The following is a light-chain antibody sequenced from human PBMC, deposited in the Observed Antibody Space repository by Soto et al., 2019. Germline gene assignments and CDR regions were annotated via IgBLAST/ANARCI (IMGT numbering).Light chain of an antibody. CDR2: DTS. CDR1: TGSVTSGHY. V-gene: IGLV7-46*01. J-gene: IGLJ3*02. CDR3: LLYSGNASHWV. Sequence: QAVVTQEPSLTVSPGGTVTLTCGSSTGSVTSGHYPYWFQQKPGHAPRTLIYDTSKKHSWTPARFSGSLLGGKAALTLSGVQHEDEAEYYCLLYSGNASHWVFGGGTKVTVL.